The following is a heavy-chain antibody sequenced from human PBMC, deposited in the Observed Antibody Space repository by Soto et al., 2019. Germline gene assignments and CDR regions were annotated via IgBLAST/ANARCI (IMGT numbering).Heavy chain of an antibody. J-gene: IGHJ6*02. Sequence: QLQLQESGSGLVTPSQTLSLTCAVSGGSISSGGYSWSWIRQPPGKGLEWIAYIYHSGSTYYNPSLKSRVTISVDRSTDQFSRKLTSVTAADTAVYYCARGFDSLFYGLDVWGQGTTVTVSS. CDR2: IYHSGST. CDR1: GGSISSGGYS. D-gene: IGHD3-9*01. V-gene: IGHV4-30-2*01. CDR3: ARGFDSLFYGLDV.